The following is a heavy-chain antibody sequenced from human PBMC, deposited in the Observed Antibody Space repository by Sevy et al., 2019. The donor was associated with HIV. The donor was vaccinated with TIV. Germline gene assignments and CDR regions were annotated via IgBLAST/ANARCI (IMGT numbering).Heavy chain of an antibody. CDR1: GGSISSGDYY. Sequence: SETLSLTCTISGGSISSGDYYWSWIRQPPGKGLEWIGYIHYSGSTYYNPSLKSRVTISVDTSKNQFSLKLSSVTAADTAVYYCARERSITSPSNYFDYWGQGTLVTVSS. CDR2: IHYSGST. D-gene: IGHD1-20*01. CDR3: ARERSITSPSNYFDY. V-gene: IGHV4-30-4*01. J-gene: IGHJ4*02.